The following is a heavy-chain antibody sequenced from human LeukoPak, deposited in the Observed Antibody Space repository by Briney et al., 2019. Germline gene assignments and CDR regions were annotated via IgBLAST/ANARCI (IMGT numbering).Heavy chain of an antibody. CDR1: GFTFSSYG. V-gene: IGHV3-33*01. Sequence: PGGSLRLSCAASGFTFSSYGMHWVRQAPGKGLEWVAVIWYDGSNKYYADSVKGRFTISRDNSKNTLYLQMNSLRAEDTAVYYCARVVRGYSNYYYYYGMVVWGQGTTVTVSS. CDR3: ARVVRGYSNYYYYYGMVV. D-gene: IGHD5-18*01. CDR2: IWYDGSNK. J-gene: IGHJ6*02.